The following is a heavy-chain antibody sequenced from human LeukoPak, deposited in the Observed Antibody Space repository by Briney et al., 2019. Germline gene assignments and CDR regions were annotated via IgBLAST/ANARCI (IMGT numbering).Heavy chain of an antibody. CDR3: AKANVFGVLDYFDY. CDR1: GFTVSSNY. Sequence: PGGSLRLSYAASGFTVSSNYMSWVRQAPGKGLEWVSGISGSGGTTYYADSVKGRFTVSRDNSKNTLSLQMYSLRAEDTAIYYCAKANVFGVLDYFDYWGQGTLVTVSS. V-gene: IGHV3-23*01. D-gene: IGHD3-3*01. J-gene: IGHJ4*02. CDR2: ISGSGGTT.